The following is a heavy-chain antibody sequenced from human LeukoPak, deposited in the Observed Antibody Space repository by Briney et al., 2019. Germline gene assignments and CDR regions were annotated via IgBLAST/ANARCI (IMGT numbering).Heavy chain of an antibody. Sequence: ASVKVSCKASGYTFTSYGINWVRQATGQGLEWMGWMNPNSGDTGYAWKFQGRVTMTRNTSISTAYMELSSLTSEDTAVYYCTKASGYEFDYWGRGTLVTVSS. CDR3: TKASGYEFDY. CDR1: GYTFTSYG. V-gene: IGHV1-8*02. J-gene: IGHJ4*02. CDR2: MNPNSGDT. D-gene: IGHD5-12*01.